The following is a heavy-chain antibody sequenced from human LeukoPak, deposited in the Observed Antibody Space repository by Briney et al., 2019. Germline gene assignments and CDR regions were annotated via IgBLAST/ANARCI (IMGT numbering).Heavy chain of an antibody. V-gene: IGHV5-51*01. CDR3: ARRSGGLDY. D-gene: IGHD2-15*01. CDR2: IYPGDSDT. Sequence: GASLKISCKASGYSFTTYWIGWVRQMPGKGLEWMGIIYPGDSDTRYSPSFQGQVTMSADKSINTAYLQWNSLRASDTAMYYCARRSGGLDYWGQGTLVTVSS. J-gene: IGHJ4*02. CDR1: GYSFTTYW.